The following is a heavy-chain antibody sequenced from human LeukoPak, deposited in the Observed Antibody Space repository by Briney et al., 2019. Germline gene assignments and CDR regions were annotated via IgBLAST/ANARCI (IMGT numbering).Heavy chain of an antibody. CDR2: LYTNENT. Sequence: SETLSLTCSVSGDSIGSGRYYWTWIRQPAGKGLQWIGRLYTNENTNYNPSLEGRVSISVDTSKTQFFLKLTSVTAADTAVYFCARGVVTDDYYMDVWGKGTAITVSS. CDR1: GDSIGSGRYY. V-gene: IGHV4-61*02. CDR3: ARGVVTDDYYMDV. J-gene: IGHJ6*03. D-gene: IGHD2-21*02.